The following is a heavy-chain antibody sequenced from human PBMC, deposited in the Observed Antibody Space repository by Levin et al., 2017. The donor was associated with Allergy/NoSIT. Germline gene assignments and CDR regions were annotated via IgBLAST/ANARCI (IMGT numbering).Heavy chain of an antibody. CDR2: IHPDGSTT. J-gene: IGHJ4*02. Sequence: GGSLRLSCAVSGFTFSTYWMHWVHQVPGKGLVWVSRIHPDGSTTNYADSVKGRFTISRDNAKNTLHLQMNSLRAEDSAVYYCARAVTGKGWSDYWGQGTLVTVSS. V-gene: IGHV3-74*01. D-gene: IGHD6-19*01. CDR1: GFTFSTYW. CDR3: ARAVTGKGWSDY.